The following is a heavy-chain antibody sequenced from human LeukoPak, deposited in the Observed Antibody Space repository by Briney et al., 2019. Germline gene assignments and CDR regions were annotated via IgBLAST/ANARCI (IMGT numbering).Heavy chain of an antibody. CDR1: GFTFSSYA. CDR2: ISYDGSNK. J-gene: IGHJ6*02. D-gene: IGHD3-9*01. CDR3: ARDRSYDILTGYYLYYYYYGMDV. Sequence: PGRSLRLSCAASGFTFSSYAMHWVRQAPGKGLEWVAVISYDGSNKYYADTVKGRFTISRDNSKNTLYLQMNSLRAEDTAVYCCARDRSYDILTGYYLYYYYYGMDVWGQGTTVTVSS. V-gene: IGHV3-30-3*01.